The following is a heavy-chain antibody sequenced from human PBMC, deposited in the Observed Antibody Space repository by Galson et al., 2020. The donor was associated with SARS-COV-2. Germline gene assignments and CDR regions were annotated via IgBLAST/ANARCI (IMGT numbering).Heavy chain of an antibody. Sequence: SVKVSCKASGGTFSSYAISWVRQAPGQGLEWMGGIIPIFGTANYAQKFQGRVTITADESTSTAYMELSSLRSEDTAVYYCARAIDSSSWPPRGYYFDYWGQGTLVTVSS. CDR2: IIPIFGTA. CDR3: ARAIDSSSWPPRGYYFDY. CDR1: GGTFSSYA. D-gene: IGHD6-13*01. V-gene: IGHV1-69*13. J-gene: IGHJ4*02.